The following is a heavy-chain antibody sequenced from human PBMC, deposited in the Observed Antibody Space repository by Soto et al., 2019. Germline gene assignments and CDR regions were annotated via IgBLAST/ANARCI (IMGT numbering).Heavy chain of an antibody. D-gene: IGHD4-4*01. J-gene: IGHJ5*02. V-gene: IGHV3-9*01. CDR2: ISWNSGSI. Sequence: GGSLRLSCAASGFTFDDYAMHWVRQAPGKGLEWVSGISWNSGSIGYADSVKGRFTISRDNAKNSLYLQMNSLRAEDTALYYCAKVEGFDDYSFFTQPSWGQGTLVTVSS. CDR3: AKVEGFDDYSFFTQPS. CDR1: GFTFDDYA.